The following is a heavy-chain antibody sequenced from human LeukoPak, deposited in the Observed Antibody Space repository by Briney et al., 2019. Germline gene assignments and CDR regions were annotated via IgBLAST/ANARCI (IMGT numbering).Heavy chain of an antibody. CDR1: GGSISSYY. CDR2: IYYSGST. CDR3: VAYGGFRALDI. V-gene: IGHV4-59*08. Sequence: PSETLSLTCTVSGGSISSYYWSWVRQPPGKGLEWIGYIYYSGSTNYNPSLKSRLTISLDTSKRQFSLKLSSVTAADTAVYYCVAYGGFRALDIWGQGAMVAVS. J-gene: IGHJ3*02. D-gene: IGHD4-23*01.